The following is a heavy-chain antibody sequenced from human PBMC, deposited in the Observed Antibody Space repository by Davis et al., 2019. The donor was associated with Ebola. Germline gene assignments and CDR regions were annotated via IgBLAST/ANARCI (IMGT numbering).Heavy chain of an antibody. Sequence: PSETLSLTCTVSGGSISSSSYYWGWIRQPPGKGLEWIGSIYYSGSTYYNPSLKSRVTISVDTSKNQFSLKLSSVTATDTAVYYCARGNTYSSSWGNLNYFDYWGQGTLVTVSS. CDR3: ARGNTYSSSWGNLNYFDY. CDR1: GGSISSSSYY. CDR2: IYYSGST. V-gene: IGHV4-39*07. D-gene: IGHD6-13*01. J-gene: IGHJ4*02.